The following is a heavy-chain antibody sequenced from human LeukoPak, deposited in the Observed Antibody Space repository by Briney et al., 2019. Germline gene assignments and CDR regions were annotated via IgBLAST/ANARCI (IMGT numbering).Heavy chain of an antibody. V-gene: IGHV1-2*04. Sequence: ASVKVSCKASGYTFTDYYLLWVRQAPGQGLEWMGWINPNSGGTNYAQKFQGWVTMTRDTSISTAYMELSRLRSDDTAVYYCARDQTTTGSGSPDYWGQGTLVTVSS. CDR3: ARDQTTTGSGSPDY. D-gene: IGHD3-10*01. J-gene: IGHJ4*02. CDR1: GYTFTDYY. CDR2: INPNSGGT.